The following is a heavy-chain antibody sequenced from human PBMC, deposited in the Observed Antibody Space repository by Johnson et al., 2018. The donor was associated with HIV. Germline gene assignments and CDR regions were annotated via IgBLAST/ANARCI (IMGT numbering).Heavy chain of an antibody. D-gene: IGHD3-16*01. CDR2: ISYDGSNK. CDR3: AKDRGRTDVLSSDAFDI. CDR1: GFTFSSYA. Sequence: VQLVESGGGVVQPGRSLRLSCAASGFTFSSYAMHWVRQAPGKGLEWVAVISYDGSNKYYADSVKGRFTISRDNSKNTLYLKMNSLRAEDTAVYYCAKDRGRTDVLSSDAFDIWGQGTMVTVSS. J-gene: IGHJ3*02. V-gene: IGHV3-30*04.